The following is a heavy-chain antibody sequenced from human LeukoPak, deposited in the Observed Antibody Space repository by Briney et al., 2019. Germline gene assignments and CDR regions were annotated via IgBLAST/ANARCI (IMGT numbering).Heavy chain of an antibody. CDR1: GFTFSSYA. Sequence: PGGSLRLSCAASGFTFSSYAMHWVRQAPGKGLEWVAVISYDGSNKYYADSVKGRFTISRDNAKNSLYLQMNSLRDEDTAVYYCARVGIFGVVKDLWGQGTLVTVSS. CDR2: ISYDGSNK. CDR3: ARVGIFGVVKDL. J-gene: IGHJ5*02. D-gene: IGHD3-3*01. V-gene: IGHV3-30-3*01.